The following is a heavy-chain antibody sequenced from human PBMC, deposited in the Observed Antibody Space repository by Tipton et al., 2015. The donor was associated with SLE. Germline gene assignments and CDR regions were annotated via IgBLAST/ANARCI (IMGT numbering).Heavy chain of an antibody. J-gene: IGHJ6*02. Sequence: QLVQSGAEVKKPGESLKISCKVSGYSFTDYWIGWVRQMPGKGLEWMGIIYLGDSDTTYSPSFRGQVTISADKSISTAYLQWSSLKASDTAMYYCARLGYGCSGGRCFGVDVWGQGTTVSVSS. D-gene: IGHD2-15*01. CDR1: GYSFTDYW. CDR3: ARLGYGCSGGRCFGVDV. CDR2: IYLGDSDT. V-gene: IGHV5-51*03.